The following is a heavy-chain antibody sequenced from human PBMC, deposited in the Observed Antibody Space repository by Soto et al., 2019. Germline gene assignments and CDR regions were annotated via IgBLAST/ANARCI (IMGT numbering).Heavy chain of an antibody. Sequence: GGSLRLSCAASGFTFSSYAMSWVRQAPGKGLEWVSGINWNGGSTGYADSVKGRFTISRDNAKNTVYLQMNSLRAEDTAVYYCARDQTTGDWFDAWGQGTLVTVSS. D-gene: IGHD4-17*01. CDR1: GFTFSSYA. CDR2: INWNGGST. V-gene: IGHV3-20*04. J-gene: IGHJ5*02. CDR3: ARDQTTGDWFDA.